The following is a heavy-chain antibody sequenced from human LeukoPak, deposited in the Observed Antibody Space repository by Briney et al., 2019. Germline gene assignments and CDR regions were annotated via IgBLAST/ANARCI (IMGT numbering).Heavy chain of an antibody. D-gene: IGHD4/OR15-4a*01. CDR3: ARRAGAYSHPYDY. V-gene: IGHV3-23*01. Sequence: PGGSLRLSCAASGFTFSSYGMSWVRQAPGKGLEWVSGISGSGGFTYYADSVKGRFTISRDNSKNTLYLQMNSLRAEDTAVYYCARRAGAYSHPYDYWGQGTLVTVSS. CDR1: GFTFSSYG. CDR2: ISGSGGFT. J-gene: IGHJ4*02.